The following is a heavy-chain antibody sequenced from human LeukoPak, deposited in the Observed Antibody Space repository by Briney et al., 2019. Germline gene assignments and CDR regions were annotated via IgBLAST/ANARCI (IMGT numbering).Heavy chain of an antibody. CDR1: GGSISSSSYY. V-gene: IGHV4-39*07. CDR3: ARGHGQEYCSSTSCYNWFDP. D-gene: IGHD2-2*01. Sequence: PSETLSLTCTVSGGSISSSSYYWGWIRQPPGKGLEWIGSIYYRGSTYYNPSLKSRVTISVDTSKNQFSLKLSSVTAADTAVYYCARGHGQEYCSSTSCYNWFDPWGQGTLVTVSS. J-gene: IGHJ5*02. CDR2: IYYRGST.